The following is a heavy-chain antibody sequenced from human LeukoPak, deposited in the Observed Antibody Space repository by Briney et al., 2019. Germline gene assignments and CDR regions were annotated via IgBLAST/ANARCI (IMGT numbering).Heavy chain of an antibody. D-gene: IGHD3-22*01. V-gene: IGHV4-34*01. CDR3: AKITPNFYDSSGYYAPFDS. Sequence: PSETLSLTCAVYGGSFSGYYWSWIRQPPGKGLEWIGEINHSGSTNYNPSLKSRVTISVDTSKNQFSLNLSSVTAADTAVYYCAKITPNFYDSSGYYAPFDSWGQGTLVTVSS. CDR1: GGSFSGYY. CDR2: INHSGST. J-gene: IGHJ4*02.